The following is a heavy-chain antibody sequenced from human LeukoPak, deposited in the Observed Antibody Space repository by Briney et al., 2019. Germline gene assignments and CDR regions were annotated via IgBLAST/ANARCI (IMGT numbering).Heavy chain of an antibody. D-gene: IGHD1-26*01. CDR2: ISWNSGSI. CDR1: GFTCDDYA. Sequence: GGSLRLSCAASGFTCDDYAMHWVRQAPGKGLEWVSGISWNSGSIGYADSVKGRFTISRDNAKNSLYLQMNSPRAEDTALYYCAKGVGATSDAFDIWGQATMVTVSS. V-gene: IGHV3-9*01. J-gene: IGHJ3*02. CDR3: AKGVGATSDAFDI.